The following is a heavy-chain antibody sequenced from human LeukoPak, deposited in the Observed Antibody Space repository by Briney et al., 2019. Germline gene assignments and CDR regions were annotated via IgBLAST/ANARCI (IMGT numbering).Heavy chain of an antibody. V-gene: IGHV1-69*05. D-gene: IGHD5-18*01. J-gene: IGHJ3*02. CDR3: ARRVDTAMGAFDI. CDR1: GGTFSSYA. CDR2: IIPIFGTA. Sequence: ASVKVSCKASGGTFSSYAISWVRQAPGQGLEWMGGIIPIFGTANYAQKFQGRVTITTDESTSTAYMELSSLGSEDTAVYYCARRVDTAMGAFDIWGQGTMVTVSS.